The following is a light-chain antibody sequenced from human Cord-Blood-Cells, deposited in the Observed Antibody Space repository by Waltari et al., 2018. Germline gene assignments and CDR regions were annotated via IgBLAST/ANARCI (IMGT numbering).Light chain of an antibody. J-gene: IGKJ4*01. Sequence: EIVLTQSPATLSLSPGERATLSCRASQSVSSYLAWYQQKPGQAPRLRIYDASNRATGIPARFSGSGSGTDFTLTISSLEPEDLAVYYCQQRSNWPPLLTFGGGTKVEIK. CDR1: QSVSSY. CDR2: DAS. V-gene: IGKV3-11*01. CDR3: QQRSNWPPLLT.